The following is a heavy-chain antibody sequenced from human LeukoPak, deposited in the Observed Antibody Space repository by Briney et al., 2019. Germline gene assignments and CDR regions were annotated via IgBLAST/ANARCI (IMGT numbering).Heavy chain of an antibody. J-gene: IGHJ4*02. CDR3: AKASIAGAIGVLDY. V-gene: IGHV3-7*01. CDR1: GFTFNNYW. Sequence: PGGSLRLSCAAFGFTFNNYWKSWVRQAPGKGLEWVANINQDGSGKHYVDSVKGRFTISRDNAKNSLYLQMNSLRAEDTAVYFCAKASIAGAIGVLDYWGQGTLVTVSS. CDR2: INQDGSGK. D-gene: IGHD1-26*01.